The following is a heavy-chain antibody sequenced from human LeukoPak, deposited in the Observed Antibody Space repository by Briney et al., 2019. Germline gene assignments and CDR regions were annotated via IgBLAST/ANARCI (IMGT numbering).Heavy chain of an antibody. J-gene: IGHJ4*02. V-gene: IGHV6-1*01. CDR3: ARVPFSSGWAFDY. CDR2: TYYRSKWYN. Sequence: SQTLSLTCAISGDSVSSNSAAWNWIRQPPSRGLEWLGRTYYRSKWYNDYAVSVKSRITINPDTSKNQFSLQLNSVTPEDTAVYYCARVPFSSGWAFDYWGQGTLVTVSS. CDR1: GDSVSSNSAA. D-gene: IGHD6-19*01.